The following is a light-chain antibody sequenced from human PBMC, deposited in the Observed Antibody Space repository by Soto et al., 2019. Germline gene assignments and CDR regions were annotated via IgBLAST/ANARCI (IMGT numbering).Light chain of an antibody. CDR1: SSDVGNYNL. J-gene: IGLJ3*02. CDR3: CSYAGSSTLPHWV. Sequence: QSVLTQPASVSGSPGQSITISCTGTSSDVGNYNLVSWYQKHPGKAPKLLIYEDTRRPTGVSNRFSGSKSGNTASLTISGLQAEYEADYYCCSYAGSSTLPHWVFGGGTQLTVL. CDR2: EDT. V-gene: IGLV2-23*01.